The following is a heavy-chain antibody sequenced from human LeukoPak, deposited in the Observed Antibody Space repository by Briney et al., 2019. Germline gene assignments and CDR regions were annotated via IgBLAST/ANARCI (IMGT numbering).Heavy chain of an antibody. CDR2: ISGNNGYT. V-gene: IGHV1-18*01. CDR1: GYTFNTYG. D-gene: IGHD4-23*01. CDR3: GRDLIDYGRNIVY. Sequence: ASVRVSCKASGYTFNTYGISWLRQAPGQGLEWMGWISGNNGYTNYAQKLQGRVTMTTDTSTNTAYMELRSLRSDDTAVYYCGRDLIDYGRNIVYWGQGTLVIVSS. J-gene: IGHJ4*02.